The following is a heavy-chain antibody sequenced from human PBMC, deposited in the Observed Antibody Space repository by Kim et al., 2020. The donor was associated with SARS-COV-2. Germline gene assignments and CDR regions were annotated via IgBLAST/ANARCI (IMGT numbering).Heavy chain of an antibody. CDR1: GFNFENNA. CDR3: VKDIWDYSGMDV. V-gene: IGHV3-23*01. Sequence: GGSLRLSCAVSGFNFENNAMNWVRQAPGKGPEWVSGISGTGRDRYYADSVKGRLTISRDTSKNKLYLQMDSLRVEDTAVYYCVKDIWDYSGMDVWGQGTT. D-gene: IGHD3-16*01. J-gene: IGHJ6*02. CDR2: ISGTGRDR.